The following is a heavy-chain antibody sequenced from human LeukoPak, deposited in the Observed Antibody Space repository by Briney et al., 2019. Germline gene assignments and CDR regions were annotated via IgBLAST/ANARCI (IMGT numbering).Heavy chain of an antibody. J-gene: IGHJ4*02. CDR2: INPKDGKT. Sequence: ASVKVSCKASGYTFSSYYMYWVRQAPGQGLEWMGFINPKDGKTSYAQKFRGRVTVTRDMSTSTVYMELSRLRYEDTAVFYCARLRGSSSWTGGVDNWGQGTLVTVSS. CDR3: ARLRGSSSWTGGVDN. V-gene: IGHV1-46*01. CDR1: GYTFSSYY. D-gene: IGHD6-13*01.